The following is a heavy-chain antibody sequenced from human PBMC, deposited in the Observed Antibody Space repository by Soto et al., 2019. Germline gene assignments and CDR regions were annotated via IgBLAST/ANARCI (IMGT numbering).Heavy chain of an antibody. J-gene: IGHJ6*02. CDR3: ATIGGATLSRTGPPSLYYKYGMDV. CDR2: MYYTGST. Sequence: QVQLQESGPGLVEPSQTLSLTCTVSGVSISSGAYYLSWIRQLPGKGLEWIAYMYYTGSTFYNPSLKSRVSMSVDTSKSQLSLKLSSVTAADTAVYYCATIGGATLSRTGPPSLYYKYGMDVWGQGTTVIVSS. D-gene: IGHD5-12*01. CDR1: GVSISSGAYY. V-gene: IGHV4-31*03.